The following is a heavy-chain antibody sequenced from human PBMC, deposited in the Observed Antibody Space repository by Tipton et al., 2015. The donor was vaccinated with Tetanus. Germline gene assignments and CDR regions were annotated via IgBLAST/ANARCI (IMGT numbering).Heavy chain of an antibody. CDR2: ISYDGSNK. J-gene: IGHJ4*02. D-gene: IGHD3-10*01. V-gene: IGHV3-30*18. Sequence: SLRLSCAGSAFIFNTYGMHWVRQAPGKGLEWVAVISYDGSNKYYADSVKGRFTISRDNVGNTLYLQMNSLRAEDTARYYCAKAKTWASLWFGDVWGPGTLVAVSS. CDR3: AKAKTWASLWFGDV. CDR1: AFIFNTYG.